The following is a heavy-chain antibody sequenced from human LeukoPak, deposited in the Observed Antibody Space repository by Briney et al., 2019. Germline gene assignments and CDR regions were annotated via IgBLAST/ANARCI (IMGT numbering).Heavy chain of an antibody. CDR2: IETDGDQK. CDR1: GFTFSDYW. CDR3: ARDIPSGFYTPDY. Sequence: GGSLRLSCVASGFTFSDYWMSWVRQAPGRGLEWVANIETDGDQKNYVDPVKGRFAISRDNARNSLYLQMNSLRDEDTAVYYCARDIPSGFYTPDYWGRGTLVTVSS. D-gene: IGHD5-12*01. V-gene: IGHV3-7*01. J-gene: IGHJ4*02.